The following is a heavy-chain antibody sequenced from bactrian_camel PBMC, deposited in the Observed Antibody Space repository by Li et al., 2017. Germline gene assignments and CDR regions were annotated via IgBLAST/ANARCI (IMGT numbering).Heavy chain of an antibody. D-gene: IGHD3*01. CDR1: GFTFSSYW. J-gene: IGHJ4*01. CDR2: INSGGGTT. V-gene: IGHV3S25*01. Sequence: QLVESGGGLVQPGGSPRLSCAASGFTFSSYWMYWVRQAPGKGLEWVSAINSGGGTTYYADSVKGRFTISRDNAKNTVYLQMNSLKPEDTAVYYCVRVLLGLERWGQGTQVTVS. CDR3: VRVLLGLER.